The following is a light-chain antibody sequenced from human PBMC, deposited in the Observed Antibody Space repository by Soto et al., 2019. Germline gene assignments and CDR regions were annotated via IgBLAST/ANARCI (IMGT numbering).Light chain of an antibody. CDR1: QNIGRW. Sequence: DTQMPQSPSTLSAYVGDRVTITCRASQNIGRWLAWYQGKPGEAPKLLIYDASALPRGVPSRFSGSGSGTKFTLTIASLQPDDFATYYCQQYETFSGTFGPGTKVDIK. CDR2: DAS. CDR3: QQYETFSGT. J-gene: IGKJ1*01. V-gene: IGKV1-5*01.